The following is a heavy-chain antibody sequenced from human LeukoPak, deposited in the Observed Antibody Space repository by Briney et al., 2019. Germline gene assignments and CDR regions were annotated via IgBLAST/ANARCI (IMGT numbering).Heavy chain of an antibody. J-gene: IGHJ4*02. CDR1: GFTFDDYA. V-gene: IGHV3-43D*03. CDR3: AKDYSSSWYQNRDKYYFDY. CDR2: ITWDAGST. Sequence: GGSLILSCAASGFTFDDYAMHWVRQAPGKGLEWVSLITWDAGSTYYAGSVKGRFTISRDNSKNSLYLQMNSLRAEDTALYYCAKDYSSSWYQNRDKYYFDYWGKGTLVTVSS. D-gene: IGHD6-13*01.